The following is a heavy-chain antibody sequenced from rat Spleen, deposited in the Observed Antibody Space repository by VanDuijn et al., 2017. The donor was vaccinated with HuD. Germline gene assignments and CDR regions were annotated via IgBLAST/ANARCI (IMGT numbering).Heavy chain of an antibody. Sequence: EVQLQESGPGLVKPSQSLSLTCSVTGYSITSNYWGWIRKFPGNKMEWMGYISYSGSTSYNPSLKSRISITRDTSKNQFFLQLNSVTTEDTATYYCARSYYDGSYYYDYYVMDAWGQGASVTVSS. J-gene: IGHJ4*01. CDR1: GYSITSNY. CDR3: ARSYYDGSYYYDYYVMDA. D-gene: IGHD1-12*02. CDR2: ISYSGST. V-gene: IGHV3-1*01.